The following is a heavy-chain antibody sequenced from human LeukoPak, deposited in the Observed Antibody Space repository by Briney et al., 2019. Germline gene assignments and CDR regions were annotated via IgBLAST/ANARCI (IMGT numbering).Heavy chain of an antibody. Sequence: GGSLRLSCAASGFTFSSYWMSWVRQAPGKGLEWVANIKQDGSEKYYVDSVKDRFTISRDNAKNSLYLQMNSLRAEDTAVYYCARDSPALDYGWYFDLWGRGTLVTVSS. CDR3: ARDSPALDYGWYFDL. CDR1: GFTFSSYW. D-gene: IGHD3-16*01. V-gene: IGHV3-7*01. J-gene: IGHJ2*01. CDR2: IKQDGSEK.